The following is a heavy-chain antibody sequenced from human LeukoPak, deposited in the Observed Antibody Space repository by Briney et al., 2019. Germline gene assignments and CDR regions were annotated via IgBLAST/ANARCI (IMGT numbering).Heavy chain of an antibody. V-gene: IGHV1-2*02. CDR2: INPNSGGT. CDR1: GYTFTGYY. Sequence: ASVKVSCKASGYTFTGYYMHWVRQAPGQGLEWMGWINPNSGGTNYAQKFQGRVTMTRDTSISTAYMELSRLGSDDTAVYYCARYGLRENAFDIWGQGTMVTVSS. CDR3: ARYGLRENAFDI. J-gene: IGHJ3*02. D-gene: IGHD3-16*01.